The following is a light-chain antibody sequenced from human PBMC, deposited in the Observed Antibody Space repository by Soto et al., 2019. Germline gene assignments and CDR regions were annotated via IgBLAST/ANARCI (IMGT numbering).Light chain of an antibody. CDR1: RGDVGNSDL. CDR3: CSYAGNGAWV. Sequence: SALTQPASVSGSPGQSITISCSGSRGDVGNSDLVSWYQQIPGKAPQLMIFEVSRRPSRVSDRFSGSKSGNTASLTISGLQAEDEGDCYCCSYAGNGAWVFGGGTKRTVL. J-gene: IGLJ3*02. CDR2: EVS. V-gene: IGLV2-23*02.